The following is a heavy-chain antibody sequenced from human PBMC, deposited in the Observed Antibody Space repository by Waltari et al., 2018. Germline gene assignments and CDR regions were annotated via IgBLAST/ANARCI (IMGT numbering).Heavy chain of an antibody. Sequence: EVQLVESGGGLVQPGGSLRLSCAASGFPFTNYEINWLRQAPGKGLEWVSYISSSGSLIYYAASVKGRFTVSRDNAKNSLYLQMSSLRAEDSAVYYCARGLDSFGYFSQPKFDYWGQGTLVTVSS. CDR1: GFPFTNYE. J-gene: IGHJ4*02. CDR3: ARGLDSFGYFSQPKFDY. CDR2: ISSSGSLI. V-gene: IGHV3-48*03. D-gene: IGHD5-18*01.